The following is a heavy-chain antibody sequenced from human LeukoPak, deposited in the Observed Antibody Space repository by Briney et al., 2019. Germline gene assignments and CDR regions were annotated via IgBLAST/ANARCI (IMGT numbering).Heavy chain of an antibody. CDR1: GYTLTTYY. J-gene: IGHJ4*02. CDR3: AREWRIQLYLPDY. Sequence: ASVKVSCKASGYTLTTYYIHWVRQAPGQGLEWMGIINPSIDSTNYARKFQRRVTMTSDTSTSTVYMELSDLRSEDTAVYYCAREWRIQLYLPDYWGQGTLVTVSS. D-gene: IGHD5-18*01. CDR2: INPSIDST. V-gene: IGHV1-46*01.